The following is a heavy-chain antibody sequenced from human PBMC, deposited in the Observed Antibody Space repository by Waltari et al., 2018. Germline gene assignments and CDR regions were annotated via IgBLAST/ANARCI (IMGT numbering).Heavy chain of an antibody. CDR2: ISWNSGSI. CDR3: AKDSEELSTRGDAFDI. J-gene: IGHJ3*02. Sequence: EVQLVESGGGLVQPGRSLRLSCAASGFTFDAYALHWVRHAPGKGLEWVSGISWNSGSIGYADSVKGRFTISRDNAKNSLYLQMNSLRAEDTALYYCAKDSEELSTRGDAFDIWGQGTMVTVSS. V-gene: IGHV3-9*01. CDR1: GFTFDAYA. D-gene: IGHD3-16*02.